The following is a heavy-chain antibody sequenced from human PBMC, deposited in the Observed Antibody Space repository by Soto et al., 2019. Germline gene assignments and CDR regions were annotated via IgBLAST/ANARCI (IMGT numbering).Heavy chain of an antibody. Sequence: SGPAPVYPTQTHSLTWTFPGFSFSTSGVGVGWIRQPPGKALVWLALIYWDDDKRYSPSLKSRLTITKDTSKNQVVLTMTNMDPVDTATYYCAHSRIPXGYYDSSGYDNWFDPWGQGTLVTVSS. CDR3: AHSRIPXGYYDSSGYDNWFDP. D-gene: IGHD3-22*01. CDR1: GFSFSTSGVG. V-gene: IGHV2-5*02. J-gene: IGHJ5*02. CDR2: IYWDDDK.